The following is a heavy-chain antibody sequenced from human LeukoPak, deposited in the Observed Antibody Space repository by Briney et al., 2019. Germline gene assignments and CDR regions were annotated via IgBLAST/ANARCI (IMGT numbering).Heavy chain of an antibody. CDR2: IIPIFGTA. V-gene: IGHV1-69*13. CDR1: GGTFSSYA. J-gene: IGHJ4*02. D-gene: IGHD2-15*01. CDR3: AREGLDYSGYFDY. Sequence: SVKVSCKASGGTFSSYAISWVRQAPGQGLEWMGGIIPIFGTANYAQKFQGRVTITADESTSTAYMELSSLRSEETAVYYCAREGLDYSGYFDYWGQGTLVTVSS.